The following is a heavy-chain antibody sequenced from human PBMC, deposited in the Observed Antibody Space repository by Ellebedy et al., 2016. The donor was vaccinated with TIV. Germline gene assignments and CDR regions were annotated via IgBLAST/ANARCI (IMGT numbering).Heavy chain of an antibody. CDR3: ARLWCSCSGGTCYQHDAFDI. J-gene: IGHJ3*02. CDR1: GYSFTNSW. D-gene: IGHD2-15*01. Sequence: GESLKISCKGSGYSFTNSWIAWVRQKPGKGLEWMAIIYPGDSDTRYSPSFQGQVTLSVDKSISTAYLKWSSLTASDTAMYHCARLWCSCSGGTCYQHDAFDIWGQGTKVTVSS. V-gene: IGHV5-51*01. CDR2: IYPGDSDT.